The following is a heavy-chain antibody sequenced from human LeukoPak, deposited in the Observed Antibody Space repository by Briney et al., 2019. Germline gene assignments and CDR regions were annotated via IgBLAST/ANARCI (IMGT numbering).Heavy chain of an antibody. CDR3: ARVTRWAGLDF. J-gene: IGHJ4*02. V-gene: IGHV4-30-4*01. Sequence: PSQTLSPTCNVSGGSISSGDKYWSWIRQPPGKGLEWIGYIYYSGSTYYNPSLKSRLTISVDTSENQFSLHLTSVTAADTAVYFCARVTRWAGLDFWGQGTLVTVSS. CDR2: IYYSGST. D-gene: IGHD2-21*02. CDR1: GGSISSGDKY.